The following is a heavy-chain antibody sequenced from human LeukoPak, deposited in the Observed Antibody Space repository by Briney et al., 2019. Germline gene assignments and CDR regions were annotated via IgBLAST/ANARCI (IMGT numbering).Heavy chain of an antibody. Sequence: PSETLSLTCTVSGGSFSSGSYYWSWIRQPPGKGLEWIGYIYYSGSTNYNPALKSRVTISVDTSKDQFSLKLSSVTAADTAVYYCAREPGRGYFAYWGQGTLVTVSS. CDR3: AREPGRGYFAY. V-gene: IGHV4-61*01. J-gene: IGHJ4*02. D-gene: IGHD3-10*01. CDR2: IYYSGST. CDR1: GGSFSSGSYY.